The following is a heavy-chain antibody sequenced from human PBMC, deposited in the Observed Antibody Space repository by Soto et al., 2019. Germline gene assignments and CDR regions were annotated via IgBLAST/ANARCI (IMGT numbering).Heavy chain of an antibody. V-gene: IGHV1-2*02. CDR3: ASSIAAAGRYYYYYYGMDV. J-gene: IGHJ6*02. CDR2: VNPNSGGT. D-gene: IGHD6-13*01. CDR1: GYTFTGYY. Sequence: ASVKVSCKASGYTFTGYYMHWVRQAPGQGLEWMGCVNPNSGGTNYAQKFQGRVTMTRDTSISTAYMELSRLRSDDTAVYYCASSIAAAGRYYYYYYGMDVWGPGTTVTVSS.